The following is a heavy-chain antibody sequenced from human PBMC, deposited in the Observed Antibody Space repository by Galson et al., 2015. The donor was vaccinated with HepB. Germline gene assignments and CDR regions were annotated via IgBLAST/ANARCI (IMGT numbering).Heavy chain of an antibody. Sequence: SVKVSCKASGGTFSSYAISWVRQAPGQGLEWMGGIIPIFGTANYAQKFQGRVTITADESTSTAYMELSSLRSEDTAVYYCASLVVAATFFDYWGQGTLVTVSS. CDR1: GGTFSSYA. V-gene: IGHV1-69*13. D-gene: IGHD2-15*01. CDR3: ASLVVAATFFDY. J-gene: IGHJ4*02. CDR2: IIPIFGTA.